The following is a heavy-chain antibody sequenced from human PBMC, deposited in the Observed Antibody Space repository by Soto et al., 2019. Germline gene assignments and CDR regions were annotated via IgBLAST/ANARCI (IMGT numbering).Heavy chain of an antibody. D-gene: IGHD3-16*02. V-gene: IGHV3-15*01. CDR2: IKSKTDGGTT. CDR1: GFTFSNAW. J-gene: IGHJ4*02. Sequence: EVQLVESGGGWVKPGGSLRLSCAASGFTFSNAWMSWVRQAPGKGLGWVGRIKSKTDGGTTDYAAPVKGRFTISTDDSKNTLYLQMNSLKTEDTAVYYCTTYDYIWGTYRYTCAYWCQGALVTVSS. CDR3: TTYDYIWGTYRYTCAY.